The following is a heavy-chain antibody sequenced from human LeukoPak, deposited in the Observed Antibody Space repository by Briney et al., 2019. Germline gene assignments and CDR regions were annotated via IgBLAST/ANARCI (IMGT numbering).Heavy chain of an antibody. CDR1: GGTFSSYA. J-gene: IGHJ4*02. Sequence: ASVKVSCKASGGTFSSYAISWVRQAPGQGLEWMGWINPNSGGTNYAQKFQGRVTMTRDTSISTAYMELSRLRSDDTAVYYCARARHNYYGSGSYYGYWGQGTLVTVSS. V-gene: IGHV1-2*02. CDR2: INPNSGGT. D-gene: IGHD3-10*01. CDR3: ARARHNYYGSGSYYGY.